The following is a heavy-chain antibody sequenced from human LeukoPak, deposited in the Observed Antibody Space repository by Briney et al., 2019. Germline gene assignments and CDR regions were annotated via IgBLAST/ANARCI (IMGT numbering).Heavy chain of an antibody. V-gene: IGHV3-21*01. CDR1: GNYW. J-gene: IGHJ3*02. D-gene: IGHD6-6*01. Sequence: AGGSLRLSCAASGNYWMHWVRQAPGKGLEWVSSISSGSTYMYYADSVKGRFTISRDNAQNSMYLQMNSLRAEDTAVYYCGRVGGRSKAAKGDAFDIWGQGTMVVVSS. CDR2: ISSGSTYM. CDR3: GRVGGRSKAAKGDAFDI.